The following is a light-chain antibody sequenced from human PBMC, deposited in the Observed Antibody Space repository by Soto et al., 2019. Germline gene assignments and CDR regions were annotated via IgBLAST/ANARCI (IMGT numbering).Light chain of an antibody. J-gene: IGLJ3*02. CDR2: EGS. V-gene: IGLV2-23*03. CDR1: SSDVGSYNP. CDR3: CSYAGSYTFVV. Sequence: QSALTQPASVSGSPGQSITISCTGTSSDVGSYNPVSWYPQHQVKAPKLMSYEGSKRPSGVSNRFSGSKSGNTASLTISGLQAEDESDDYCCSYAGSYTFVVFGGGTKLTVL.